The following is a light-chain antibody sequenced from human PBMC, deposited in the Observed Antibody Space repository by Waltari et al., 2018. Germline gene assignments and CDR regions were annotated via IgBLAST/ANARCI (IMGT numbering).Light chain of an antibody. V-gene: IGKV1-12*01. CDR2: SVS. J-gene: IGKJ4*01. Sequence: DIQMTQSPSSVSASVGDRVTITCRASQDITGWLAWYQQKPGKGPKMLIYSVSTLQSGVPTIFSGSGSGTKFTLTIASLQSEDSGTYYCQQATSFPPTFGGGTKVE. CDR3: QQATSFPPT. CDR1: QDITGW.